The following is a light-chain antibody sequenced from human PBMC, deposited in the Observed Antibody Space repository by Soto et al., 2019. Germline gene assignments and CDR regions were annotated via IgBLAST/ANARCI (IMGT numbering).Light chain of an antibody. J-gene: IGKJ1*01. CDR3: QQYGNVPRT. CDR2: GAS. CDR1: QTINRSF. Sequence: DIVLTRCPGTLSIYTGERATLSCRASQTINRSFLAWYQHKPGQAPRLLIYGASSRATGIPDRFSGSGSGTDFILSISRLEPEDFAVYYCQQYGNVPRTFGQGTKV. V-gene: IGKV3-20*01.